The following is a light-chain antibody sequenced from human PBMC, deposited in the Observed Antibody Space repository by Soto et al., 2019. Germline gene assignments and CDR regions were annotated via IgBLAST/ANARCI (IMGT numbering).Light chain of an antibody. J-gene: IGLJ1*01. Sequence: QSALTQPASVPGSPRQSITISCTGTSSDVGGYNYVSWYQQHPGKAPKLMIYEVSNRPSGVSNRFSGSKSGNTASLTISGLQAEDEADYYCSSYTSSRTLEVFGTGTKLTVL. CDR3: SSYTSSRTLEV. CDR2: EVS. V-gene: IGLV2-14*01. CDR1: SSDVGGYNY.